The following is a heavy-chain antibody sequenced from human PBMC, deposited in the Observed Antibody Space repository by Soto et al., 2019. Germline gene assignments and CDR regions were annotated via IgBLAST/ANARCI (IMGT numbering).Heavy chain of an antibody. V-gene: IGHV4-39*07. Sequence: PSETLSLTCTVSGGSISSSSYYWGWIRQPPGKGLEWIGSIYHSGSTYYNPSLKSRVTISVDTSKNQFSLKLSSVTAADTAVYYCARVFTIFGVVGNFDYWGQGXLVTVSS. CDR2: IYHSGST. D-gene: IGHD3-3*01. J-gene: IGHJ4*02. CDR3: ARVFTIFGVVGNFDY. CDR1: GGSISSSSYY.